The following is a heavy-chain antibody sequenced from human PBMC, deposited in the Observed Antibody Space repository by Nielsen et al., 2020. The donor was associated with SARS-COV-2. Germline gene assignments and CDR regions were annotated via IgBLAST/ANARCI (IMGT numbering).Heavy chain of an antibody. J-gene: IGHJ4*02. CDR1: GFTFSSYG. D-gene: IGHD1-26*01. CDR3: AKDLSGSYFEY. CDR2: ISYDGSNK. Sequence: GESLKISCAASGFTFSSYGMHWVRQAPGKGLEWVAVISYDGSNKYYADSVKGRFTISRDNSKNTLYLQMNSLRAEDTAVYYCAKDLSGSYFEYWGQGTLVTVSS. V-gene: IGHV3-30*18.